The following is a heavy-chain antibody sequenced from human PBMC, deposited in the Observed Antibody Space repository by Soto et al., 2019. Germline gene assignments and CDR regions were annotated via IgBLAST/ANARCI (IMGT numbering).Heavy chain of an antibody. CDR2: ISYDGSNK. Sequence: PGGSLRLSCAASGFTFSSYAMHWVRQAPGKGLEWVAVISYDGSNKYYADSVKGRFTISRDNSKNTLYLQMNSLRAEDTAVYYCAKDLQLGYWGQGTLVTVSS. CDR1: GFTFSSYA. J-gene: IGHJ4*02. CDR3: AKDLQLGY. D-gene: IGHD4-4*01. V-gene: IGHV3-30-3*01.